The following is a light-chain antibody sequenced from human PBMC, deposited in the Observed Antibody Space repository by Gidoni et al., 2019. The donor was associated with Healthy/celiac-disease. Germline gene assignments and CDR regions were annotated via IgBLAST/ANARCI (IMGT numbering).Light chain of an antibody. CDR3: QQRYSTPVT. J-gene: IGKJ3*01. CDR1: QSISSY. CDR2: AAS. V-gene: IGKV1-39*01. Sequence: DIQMTQSPSSLSASVGDRVTITCRASQSISSYLNWYQQKPGKAPKLLIYAASSLQSGVPSRFSGSGSGTDFTLTISSLQPEDFATYYCQQRYSTPVTFXPXTKVDIK.